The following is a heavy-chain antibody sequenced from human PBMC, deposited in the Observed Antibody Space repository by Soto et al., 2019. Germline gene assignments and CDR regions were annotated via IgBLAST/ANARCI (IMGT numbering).Heavy chain of an antibody. D-gene: IGHD2-21*02. CDR3: AKSDGAYYGMDV. J-gene: IGHJ6*02. CDR2: IYYSGST. V-gene: IGHV4-59*08. Sequence: QVQLQESGPGLVKPSETLSLTCTVSGGSISSYYWSWIRQPPGKGLEWIGYIYYSGSTNYNPSLKSRVTISVDTSKNQFSLKLISVTAADTAVYYCAKSDGAYYGMDVWGQGTTVTVSS. CDR1: GGSISSYY.